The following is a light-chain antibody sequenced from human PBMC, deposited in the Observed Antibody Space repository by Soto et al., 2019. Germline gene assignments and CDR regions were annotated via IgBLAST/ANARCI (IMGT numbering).Light chain of an antibody. J-gene: IGKJ4*01. CDR1: QSVSTR. Sequence: DIQMTQSPSSLSASVGDRVTIICRASQSVSTRLAWYQQKPGEAPKVLIYDASSWAGGVPSRFTGSGSGTEFTLTINSLQPDDFATYYCQQLNSYPLTFGGGTKVDIK. CDR2: DAS. CDR3: QQLNSYPLT. V-gene: IGKV1-5*02.